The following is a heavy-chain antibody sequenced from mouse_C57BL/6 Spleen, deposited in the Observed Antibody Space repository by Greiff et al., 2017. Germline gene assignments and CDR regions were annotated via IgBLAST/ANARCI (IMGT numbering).Heavy chain of an antibody. Sequence: VQLQQSGPELVKPGASVKISCKASGYSFTSYYIHWVKQRPGQGLEWIGWIYPGSGNTKYNEKFKGKATLTADTSSSTAYMQLSSLTSEDSAVYYCARYSPYYSTPFDYWGQGTTLTVSS. CDR2: IYPGSGNT. D-gene: IGHD2-5*01. J-gene: IGHJ2*01. CDR1: GYSFTSYY. CDR3: ARYSPYYSTPFDY. V-gene: IGHV1-66*01.